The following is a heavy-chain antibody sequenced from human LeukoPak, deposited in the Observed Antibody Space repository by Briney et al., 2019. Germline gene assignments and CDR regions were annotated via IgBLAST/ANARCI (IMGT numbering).Heavy chain of an antibody. Sequence: SETLSLTCTVSGGSISSSSYYWGWIRQPPGKGLERIGSIYYSGSTYYNPSLKSRVTISVDTSKNQFSLKLSSVTAADTAVYYCARHRYDYVWGSYRPVWFDPWGQGTLVTVSS. D-gene: IGHD3-16*02. J-gene: IGHJ5*02. CDR2: IYYSGST. CDR1: GGSISSSSYY. V-gene: IGHV4-39*01. CDR3: ARHRYDYVWGSYRPVWFDP.